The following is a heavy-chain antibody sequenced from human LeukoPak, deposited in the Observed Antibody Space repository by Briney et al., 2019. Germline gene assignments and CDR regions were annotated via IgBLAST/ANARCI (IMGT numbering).Heavy chain of an antibody. D-gene: IGHD3-10*01. V-gene: IGHV1-2*02. Sequence: GASVKVSCKASGYTFTGYYMHRVRQAPGQGLEWMGWINPNSGGTNSAQKFQGRVTMTRDTSIRTAYMELSRLRSDDTAVYYCAREGLTSLALWFGELPQPSFRGSPYYYYGMDVWGQGTTVTVSS. J-gene: IGHJ6*02. CDR2: INPNSGGT. CDR3: AREGLTSLALWFGELPQPSFRGSPYYYYGMDV. CDR1: GYTFTGYY.